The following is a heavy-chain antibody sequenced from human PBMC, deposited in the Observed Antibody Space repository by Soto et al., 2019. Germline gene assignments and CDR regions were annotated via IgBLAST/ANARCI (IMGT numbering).Heavy chain of an antibody. J-gene: IGHJ4*02. Sequence: SETLSLTCSVSGGSIISGDYYWSWVRQFPGKGLEWIGYIYHTGTTFYNPSLQGRVFISPGTPKKQFTLDLNSVTAADSAVYYCARVRAYSYGYEDYLGQGTLVTVSS. V-gene: IGHV4-30-4*01. CDR3: ARVRAYSYGYEDY. CDR2: IYHTGTT. D-gene: IGHD5-18*01. CDR1: GGSIISGDYY.